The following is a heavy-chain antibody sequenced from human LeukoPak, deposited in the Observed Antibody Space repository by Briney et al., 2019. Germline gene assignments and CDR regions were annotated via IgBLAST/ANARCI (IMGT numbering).Heavy chain of an antibody. D-gene: IGHD3-22*01. V-gene: IGHV4-38-2*02. CDR3: VNSKSNYEAVS. CDR1: GSSITTYTH. J-gene: IGHJ5*02. CDR2: IHHTGNT. Sequence: SETLSLTCTVSGSSITTYTHWGWIRQSPGKGLEWIASIHHTGNTYYNPSLESRVTISVDTSKNQFSLEVRSVTAADTAFYFRVNSKSNYEAVSWGPGTLVTVSS.